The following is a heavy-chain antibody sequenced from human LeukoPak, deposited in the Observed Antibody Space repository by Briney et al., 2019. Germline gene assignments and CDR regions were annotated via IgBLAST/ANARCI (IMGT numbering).Heavy chain of an antibody. CDR3: ARVICGGGSCYSDNWFDP. V-gene: IGHV4-4*07. D-gene: IGHD2-15*01. CDR1: GASISGYY. CDR2: IYTSGST. Sequence: PSETLSLTCTVSGASISGYYWTWIRQPAGKGLEWIGRIYTSGSTKYNPSLKSRVSMSVDTSRNQFSPKVSSVTAADTAVYYCARVICGGGSCYSDNWFDPWGQGTLVTVSS. J-gene: IGHJ5*02.